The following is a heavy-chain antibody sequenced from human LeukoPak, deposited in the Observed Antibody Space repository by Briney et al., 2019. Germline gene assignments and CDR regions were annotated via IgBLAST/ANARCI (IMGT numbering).Heavy chain of an antibody. CDR1: GGSISSSGYY. CDR3: ASTYDFWSGAPYYFDY. Sequence: SETLSLTCTVSGGSISSSGYYWGWIRQPPGKGLEWIGSIYYSGSTYYNPSLKSRVTMSVDTSKNQFSLKLSSVTAADTAVYYCASTYDFWSGAPYYFDYWGQGTLVTVSS. J-gene: IGHJ4*02. V-gene: IGHV4-39*07. D-gene: IGHD3-3*01. CDR2: IYYSGST.